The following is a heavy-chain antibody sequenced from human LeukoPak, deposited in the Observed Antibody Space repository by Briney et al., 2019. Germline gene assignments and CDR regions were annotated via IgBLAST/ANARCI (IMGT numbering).Heavy chain of an antibody. Sequence: PGESLRISCKGFGYSFTNYWITWVRQMPGKGLEWMGIIYPADSDTKYSPSFQGQVTISADKSITTAYLQWSSLKASDTALYCCARSPRDGYHDAFDIWGQGTMVTVSS. CDR1: GYSFTNYW. V-gene: IGHV5-51*01. CDR3: ARSPRDGYHDAFDI. J-gene: IGHJ3*02. CDR2: IYPADSDT. D-gene: IGHD5-24*01.